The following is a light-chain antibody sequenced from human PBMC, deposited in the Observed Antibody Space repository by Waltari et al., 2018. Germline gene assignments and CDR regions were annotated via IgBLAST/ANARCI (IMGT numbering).Light chain of an antibody. CDR3: QTWGTGIWV. V-gene: IGLV4-69*01. Sequence: QLVLTQSPSASASLGASVKLTCTLSSGHSSSAIALPQQQPEKGPRYLMKLNSDGSHTKGDGIPDRFSGSSSGAERYLTISSLQSEDEADYYCQTWGTGIWVFGGGTKLTVL. CDR1: SGHSSSA. CDR2: LNSDGSH. J-gene: IGLJ3*02.